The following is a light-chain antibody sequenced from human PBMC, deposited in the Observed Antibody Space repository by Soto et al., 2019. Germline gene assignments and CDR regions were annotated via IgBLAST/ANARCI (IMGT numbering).Light chain of an antibody. Sequence: QSVLTQPPSSSGSPGQSVTISCTGTRSDIGVYDFVSWYQHHPGKAPRLIIYEVVQLPSGVPDRFSASKSGNTASLTVSGLQAADEADYFCKSYAGSNAYVYGSGTKVNVL. J-gene: IGLJ1*01. CDR2: EVV. CDR3: KSYAGSNAYV. V-gene: IGLV2-8*01. CDR1: RSDIGVYDF.